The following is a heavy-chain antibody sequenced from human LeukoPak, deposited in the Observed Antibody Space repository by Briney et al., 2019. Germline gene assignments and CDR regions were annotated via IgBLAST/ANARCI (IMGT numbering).Heavy chain of an antibody. Sequence: SETLSLTCTVSGDSIRGYYWSWIRQAAGKGLEWIGRIYSSGSTNYNPSLKKRVTMSVDTSKNQFSLKLNFVTAADTAVYYCTTSADSAYAFYWGQGTLVAVSS. J-gene: IGHJ4*02. CDR1: GDSIRGYY. V-gene: IGHV4-4*07. D-gene: IGHD5-12*01. CDR3: TTSADSAYAFY. CDR2: IYSSGST.